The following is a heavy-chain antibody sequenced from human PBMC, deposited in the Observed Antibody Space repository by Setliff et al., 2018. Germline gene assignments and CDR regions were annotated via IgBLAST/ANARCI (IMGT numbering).Heavy chain of an antibody. CDR3: ARASRFGTIKYRGDYYMDV. D-gene: IGHD3-10*01. Sequence: ASVKVSCKASGYTFTTYAISWMRQAPGQGLEWMGWINTNTGNPSYAQGFTGRLVLSLDTSVSTAYLQISSLKAEDTALYYCARASRFGTIKYRGDYYMDVWGKGTTVTVSS. CDR2: INTNTGNP. V-gene: IGHV7-4-1*02. J-gene: IGHJ6*03. CDR1: GYTFTTYA.